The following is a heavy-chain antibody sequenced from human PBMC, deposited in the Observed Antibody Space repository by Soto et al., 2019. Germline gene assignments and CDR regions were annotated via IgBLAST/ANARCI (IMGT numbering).Heavy chain of an antibody. D-gene: IGHD6-19*01. CDR3: AREELGFSSGWYYFDY. CDR1: GFTFSSYW. V-gene: IGHV3-7*05. Sequence: EVQLVESGGGLVQPGGSLRLSCAASGFTFSSYWMSWVRQAPGKGLEWVANIKQDGSEKYYMDSVKGRFTISRDNTKNALYLHMNSLRAEDTGVYYCAREELGFSSGWYYFDYWGQGTLFTVSS. CDR2: IKQDGSEK. J-gene: IGHJ4*02.